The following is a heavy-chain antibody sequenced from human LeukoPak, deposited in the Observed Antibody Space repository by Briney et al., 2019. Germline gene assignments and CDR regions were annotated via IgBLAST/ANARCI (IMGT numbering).Heavy chain of an antibody. CDR1: GFTFSTYA. CDR3: ARSGSYRHYFDY. CDR2: ISNSGGRT. D-gene: IGHD1-26*01. V-gene: IGHV3-23*01. Sequence: GGSLRLSCAASGFTFSTYAMSWVRQAPGEGLEWVSTISNSGGRTYYADPVKGRFTISRDNSKNTLYLQMNSLRGEDTAVYYCARSGSYRHYFDYWGQGTLVTVSS. J-gene: IGHJ4*02.